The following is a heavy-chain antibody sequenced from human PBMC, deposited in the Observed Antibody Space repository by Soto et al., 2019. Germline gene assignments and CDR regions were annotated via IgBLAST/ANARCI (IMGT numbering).Heavy chain of an antibody. V-gene: IGHV3-30*03. CDR3: AIKGGSSGIDSFDI. J-gene: IGHJ3*02. CDR2: ISYDGSNK. D-gene: IGHD3-22*01. Sequence: QVQLVESGGGVVQPGRSLRLSCAASGFTFSSYGIHWVRQAPGKGLEWVAVISYDGSNKYYADSVKGRFTISRDNSKNTLYLQRNSLRAEDTAVYYCAIKGGSSGIDSFDIWGQGTKVTVSS. CDR1: GFTFSSYG.